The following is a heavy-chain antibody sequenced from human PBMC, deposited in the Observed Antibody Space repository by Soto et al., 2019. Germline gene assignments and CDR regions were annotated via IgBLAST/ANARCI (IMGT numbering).Heavy chain of an antibody. CDR1: GFIFSSSA. D-gene: IGHD5-18*01. CDR3: ARAGGGCSYAYHPAD. V-gene: IGHV3-23*01. J-gene: IGHJ4*01. Sequence: EVQLLESGGGLVQPGGSLRLSCAASGFIFSSSAMPWVRQAPGKGLEWVSGLSAGGTTTYYADSVKGWFTISRDNSKNTRYLQVTSLSVADTARYYCARAGGGCSYAYHPADGGHGTLFTVSS. CDR2: LSAGGTTT.